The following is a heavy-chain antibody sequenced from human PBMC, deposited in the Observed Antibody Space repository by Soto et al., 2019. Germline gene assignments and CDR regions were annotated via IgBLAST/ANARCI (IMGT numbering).Heavy chain of an antibody. CDR1: GFTFSSYA. CDR3: AKFLVGPDYYIDF. V-gene: IGHV3-23*01. Sequence: GGSLRLSCAASGFTFSSYAMSWVRQAPGKGLEWVSAISGSGGSTYYADSVKGRFTISRDNSKNTLYLQMNSLRAEDTAVYYFAKFLVGPDYYIDFWGQGTLVTVSS. D-gene: IGHD6-6*01. CDR2: ISGSGGST. J-gene: IGHJ4*02.